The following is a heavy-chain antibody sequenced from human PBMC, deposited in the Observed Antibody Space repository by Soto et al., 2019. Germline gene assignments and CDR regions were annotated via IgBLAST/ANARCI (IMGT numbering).Heavy chain of an antibody. CDR2: IGTAGDT. CDR3: ARGKWFGELLYDYFDY. D-gene: IGHD3-10*01. V-gene: IGHV3-13*01. J-gene: IGHJ4*02. CDR1: GFTFSSYD. Sequence: PRGSLRLSCAASGFTFSSYDMHWVRQATGKGLEWVSAIGTAGDTYYPGSVKGRFTISRENAKNSLYLQMNSLRAEDTAVYYCARGKWFGELLYDYFDYWGQGTLVTVSS.